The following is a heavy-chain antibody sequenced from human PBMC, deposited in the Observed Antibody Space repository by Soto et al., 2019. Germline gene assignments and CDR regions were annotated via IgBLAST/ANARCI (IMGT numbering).Heavy chain of an antibody. D-gene: IGHD2-15*01. CDR2: INAGNGYT. V-gene: IGHV1-3*01. Sequence: VDAVCQDQKQRLEWVGWINAGNGYTKYSQKFLGRVTITRDTSASTVYMELSGLRSEDTAVFYCARSPIVGVEAATTLSKNWFDPWGQGTLVTVSS. J-gene: IGHJ5*02. CDR3: ARSPIVGVEAATTLSKNWFDP.